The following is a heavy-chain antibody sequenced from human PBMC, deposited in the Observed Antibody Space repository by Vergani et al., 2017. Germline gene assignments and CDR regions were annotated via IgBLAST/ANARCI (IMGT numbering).Heavy chain of an antibody. CDR1: GGSISSSSYY. CDR2: IYYSGST. V-gene: IGHV4-39*01. J-gene: IGHJ4*02. D-gene: IGHD6-13*01. CDR3: ARNSVLIAAAVDY. Sequence: QLQLQESGPGLVKPSETLSLICTVSGGSISSSSYYWGWIRQPPGKGLEWIGSIYYSGSTYYNPSLKSRVTISVDTSKNQFSLKLSSVTAADTAVYYCARNSVLIAAAVDYWGQGTLVTVSS.